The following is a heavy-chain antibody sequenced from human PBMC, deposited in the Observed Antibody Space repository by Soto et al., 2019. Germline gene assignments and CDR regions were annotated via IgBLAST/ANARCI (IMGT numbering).Heavy chain of an antibody. CDR1: GGSVNNDKW. CDR3: AGQWSAGYGAFDP. CDR2: IHSSGIT. D-gene: IGHD3-9*01. Sequence: QVQLQESGPGLVKPSGTLSLTCAVSGGSVNNDKWWSWVRQPPGKGLEWIGEIHSSGITNYNPSLKSRASIFVDKFKNQFSVKLTSVTAADTAVDFCAGQWSAGYGAFDPWGQGTLVTVSS. V-gene: IGHV4-4*02. J-gene: IGHJ5*02.